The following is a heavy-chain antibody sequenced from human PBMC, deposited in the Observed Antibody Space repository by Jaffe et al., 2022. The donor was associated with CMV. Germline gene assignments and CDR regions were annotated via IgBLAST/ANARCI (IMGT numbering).Heavy chain of an antibody. Sequence: QVHLVQSGAEVKKPGASVKVSCEASDHTFNNYAIHWVRQAPGQRLEWMGWINAGLRNTKYSQNFQGRVTITRDTSASTAYMELSSLTSADTAVYYCATGGGGSGWYTSIDYWGQGTLLTVSS. D-gene: IGHD6-19*01. CDR2: INAGLRNT. CDR1: DHTFNNYA. V-gene: IGHV1-3*01. CDR3: ATGGGGSGWYTSIDY. J-gene: IGHJ4*02.